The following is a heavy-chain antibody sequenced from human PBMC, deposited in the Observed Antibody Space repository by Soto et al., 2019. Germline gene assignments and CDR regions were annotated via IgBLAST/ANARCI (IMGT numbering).Heavy chain of an antibody. Sequence: SETLSLTCTVSGGSISGYYWSWIRQPPGKGLEWIGYIYYSGSSNYNPSLKSRVTIPLDTSKNQFSLRLRSVTAADTAVYYCARARYYSSGYCYFDYWGQGTLVTVSS. CDR1: GGSISGYY. D-gene: IGHD3-22*01. CDR2: IYYSGSS. CDR3: ARARYYSSGYCYFDY. V-gene: IGHV4-59*01. J-gene: IGHJ4*02.